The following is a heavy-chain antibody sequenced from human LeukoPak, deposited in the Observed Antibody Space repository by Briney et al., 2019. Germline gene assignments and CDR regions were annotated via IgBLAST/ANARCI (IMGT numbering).Heavy chain of an antibody. V-gene: IGHV3-21*01. J-gene: IGHJ4*02. D-gene: IGHD3-16*01. Sequence: GGSLRLSCAASGFTFSSYSMNWVRQAPGKGLEWVSSISSSSSYIYYADSVKGRFTISRDNAKNSLYLQMNSLRAEDTAVYYCASALYDYVWGSYWGQGTLVTVSS. CDR3: ASALYDYVWGSY. CDR1: GFTFSSYS. CDR2: ISSSSSYI.